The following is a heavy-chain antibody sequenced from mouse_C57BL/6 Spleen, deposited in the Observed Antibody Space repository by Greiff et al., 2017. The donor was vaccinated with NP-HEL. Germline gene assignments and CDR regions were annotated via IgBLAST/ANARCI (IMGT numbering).Heavy chain of an antibody. CDR3: ARDKDGDSYMDY. CDR1: GYSITSGYY. Sequence: EVKLLESGPGLVKPSQSLSLTCSVTGYSITSGYYWNWIRQFPGNKLEWMGYISYDGSNNYNPSLKNRISITRDTSKNQFFLKLNSVTTEDTATYYCARDKDGDSYMDYWGQGTSVTVSS. V-gene: IGHV3-6*01. CDR2: ISYDGSN. D-gene: IGHD2-3*01. J-gene: IGHJ4*01.